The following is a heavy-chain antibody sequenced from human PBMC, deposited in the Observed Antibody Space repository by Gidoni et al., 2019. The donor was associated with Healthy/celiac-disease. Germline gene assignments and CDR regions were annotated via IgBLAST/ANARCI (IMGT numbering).Heavy chain of an antibody. CDR2: TYYRSKWYN. CDR3: ARSITMVQGPSNWFDP. Sequence: QVQLQQSGPGLVKPSQTLSLTCAISGDSVSRNSAAWNWIRQSPSRGLEWLGRTYYRSKWYNDYAVSVKSRITINPDTSKNQFSLQLNSVTPEDTAVYYCARSITMVQGPSNWFDPWGQGTLVTVSS. J-gene: IGHJ5*02. D-gene: IGHD3-10*01. CDR1: GDSVSRNSAA. V-gene: IGHV6-1*01.